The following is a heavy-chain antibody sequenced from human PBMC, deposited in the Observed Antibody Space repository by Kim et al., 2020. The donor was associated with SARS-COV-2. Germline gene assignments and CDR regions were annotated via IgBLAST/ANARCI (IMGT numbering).Heavy chain of an antibody. Sequence: YNPSLRSRVTISVDTSKNQFSLKLSSVTAADTAVYYCARRDFWSGYYFDCWGQGTLVTVSS. J-gene: IGHJ4*02. V-gene: IGHV4-39*01. CDR3: ARRDFWSGYYFDC. D-gene: IGHD3-3*01.